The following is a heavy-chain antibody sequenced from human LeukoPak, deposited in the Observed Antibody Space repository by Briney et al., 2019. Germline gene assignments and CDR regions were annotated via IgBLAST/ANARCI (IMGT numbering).Heavy chain of an antibody. J-gene: IGHJ4*02. V-gene: IGHV5-51*01. D-gene: IGHD6-19*01. CDR3: ARPSSGLFDY. Sequence: GETLKISREGSGYRFTSYWIGWGRQMPGKSLEWMGIIYPGDSDTRYSPSFQGQVTISADKSISTAYLQWSSLKASDTAMYYCARPSSGLFDYWGQGTLVTVSS. CDR1: GYRFTSYW. CDR2: IYPGDSDT.